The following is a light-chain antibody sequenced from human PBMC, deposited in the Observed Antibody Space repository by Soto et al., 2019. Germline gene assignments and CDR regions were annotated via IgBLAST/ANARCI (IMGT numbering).Light chain of an antibody. CDR3: QHYNHWPLT. CDR1: QSVSID. CDR2: GAS. V-gene: IGKV3-15*01. J-gene: IGKJ4*01. Sequence: EIVLTQSPASLSVSPGERATLSCRASQSVSIDLAWYQHKPGQAPRLLIYGASTRATGVPVRFSGSGSGTEFTLTISSLQSEDFAVYYCQHYNHWPLTFGGGTKVDIK.